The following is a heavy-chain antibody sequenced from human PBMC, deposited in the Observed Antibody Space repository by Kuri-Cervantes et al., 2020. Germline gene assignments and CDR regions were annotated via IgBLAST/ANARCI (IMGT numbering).Heavy chain of an antibody. CDR3: ARLAAAGKLSWFDP. CDR2: FYSSGST. D-gene: IGHD6-13*01. J-gene: IGHJ5*02. Sequence: SETLSLTCTVSGDSISSSSHYWGWIRQPPGKGLEWIGNFYSSGSTYNNPSLKSRVTISVDTSKNQFSLKLNSVTAADTTFYYCARLAAAGKLSWFDPWGQGTLVTVSS. CDR1: GDSISSSSHY. V-gene: IGHV4-39*01.